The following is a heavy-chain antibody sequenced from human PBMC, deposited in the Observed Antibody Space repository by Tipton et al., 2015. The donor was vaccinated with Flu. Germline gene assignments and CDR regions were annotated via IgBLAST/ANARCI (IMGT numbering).Heavy chain of an antibody. CDR3: ARGPSSRGVAYAFDI. Sequence: QLVQSGAEVKKPGESLKISCKGSGYSFTSYWIGWVRQMPGKGLEWMGIIYPGDSDTRYSPSFQGQVTISADKSISTAHLQWSSLKASDTAMYYCARGPSSRGVAYAFDIWGQGTMVTVSS. J-gene: IGHJ3*02. D-gene: IGHD6-19*01. V-gene: IGHV5-51*01. CDR1: GYSFTSYW. CDR2: IYPGDSDT.